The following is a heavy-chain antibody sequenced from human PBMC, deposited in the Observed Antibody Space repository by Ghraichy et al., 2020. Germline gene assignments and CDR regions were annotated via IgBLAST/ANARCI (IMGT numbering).Heavy chain of an antibody. J-gene: IGHJ6*02. D-gene: IGHD6-13*01. V-gene: IGHV1-8*01. CDR3: ARGPILKQQLRTRYYYGMDV. Sequence: ASLKVSCKASGYTFTSYDINWVRQATGQGLEWMGWMNPNSGNTGYAQKFQGRVTMTRNTPISTAYMELSSLRSEDTAVYYCARGPILKQQLRTRYYYGMDVWGQGTTVTVSS. CDR1: GYTFTSYD. CDR2: MNPNSGNT.